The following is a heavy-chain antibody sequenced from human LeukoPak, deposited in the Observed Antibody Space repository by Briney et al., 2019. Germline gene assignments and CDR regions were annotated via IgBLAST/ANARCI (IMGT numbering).Heavy chain of an antibody. CDR1: GGSISSYY. CDR2: IYYSGST. V-gene: IGHV4-59*01. J-gene: IGHJ4*02. Sequence: SETLSLTCTVSGGSISSYYWSWIRQPPGRGLEWIAYIYYSGSTNYNPSLKSRVTISVDTSKNQFSLKLSSVTAADTAVYYCARDNWYRGYHLGYFDYWGQGTLVTVSS. CDR3: ARDNWYRGYHLGYFDY. D-gene: IGHD2-2*01.